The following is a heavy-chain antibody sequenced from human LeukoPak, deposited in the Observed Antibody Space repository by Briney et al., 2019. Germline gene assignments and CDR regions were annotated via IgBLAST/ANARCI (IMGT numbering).Heavy chain of an antibody. V-gene: IGHV3-74*01. D-gene: IGHD3-22*01. J-gene: IGHJ4*02. CDR1: GFTFSNYK. CDR2: INHDGSST. Sequence: PGGSLRLSCAVSGFTFSNYKMHWVRQAPGKGLVWISDINHDGSSTTYADSVKGRFTVSRGNARNTLFLQVNSLRGEDTAVYYCARQSGYSYDVWGQGALVTVSS. CDR3: ARQSGYSYDV.